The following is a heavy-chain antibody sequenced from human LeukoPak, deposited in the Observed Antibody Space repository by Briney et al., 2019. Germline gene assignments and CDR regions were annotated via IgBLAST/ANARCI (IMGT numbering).Heavy chain of an antibody. CDR3: AKDAAGPEY. Sequence: PGGSLRLSCAASGFTFSKYAMTWVRQAPGKGLEWVSGISVSGGSTNYADSVKGRFTISRDNSKNTLYLQMNSLRAEDTAVYYCAKDAAGPEYWGQGTLVTVSS. CDR2: ISVSGGST. J-gene: IGHJ4*02. CDR1: GFTFSKYA. D-gene: IGHD6-13*01. V-gene: IGHV3-23*01.